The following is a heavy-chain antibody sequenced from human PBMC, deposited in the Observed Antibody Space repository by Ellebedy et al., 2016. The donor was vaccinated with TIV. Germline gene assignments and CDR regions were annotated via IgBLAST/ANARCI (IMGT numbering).Heavy chain of an antibody. D-gene: IGHD3-3*01. CDR2: MNPNSGNT. V-gene: IGHV1-8*02. J-gene: IGHJ3*01. Sequence: ASVKVSXXASGYTFTGYYMHWVRQAPGQGLEWMGWMNPNSGNTGYAQKFQGRVTMTRNTSISTAYMELSSLRSEDTAVYYCAEGNYDFWRWGQGTMVTVSS. CDR3: AEGNYDFWR. CDR1: GYTFTGYY.